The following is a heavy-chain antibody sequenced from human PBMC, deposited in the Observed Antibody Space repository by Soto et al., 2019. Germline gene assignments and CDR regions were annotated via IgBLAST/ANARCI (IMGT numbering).Heavy chain of an antibody. CDR3: ARDLIEYYDFWSGQTPVYYYYGMDV. Sequence: SVKVSCKASGGTFSSYAISWVRQAPGQGLEWMGGIIPIFGTANYAQKFQGRVTITADEYTSTAYMELSSLRAEDTAVYYCARDLIEYYDFWSGQTPVYYYYGMDVWGQGTTVTVSS. V-gene: IGHV1-69*13. J-gene: IGHJ6*02. D-gene: IGHD3-3*01. CDR1: GGTFSSYA. CDR2: IIPIFGTA.